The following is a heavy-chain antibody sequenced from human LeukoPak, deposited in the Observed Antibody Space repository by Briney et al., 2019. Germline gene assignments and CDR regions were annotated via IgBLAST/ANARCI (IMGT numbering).Heavy chain of an antibody. J-gene: IGHJ4*02. D-gene: IGHD2-2*01. CDR3: ARLVLVPAADGEFDY. CDR2: INHNSGGT. Sequence: ASVKVSCKASGYTFIGYYMHWVRQAPGQGLEWMGRINHNSGGTNYAQKFQGRVTMTRDTSISTAYMELSRLRSDDTAVYYCARLVLVPAADGEFDYWGQGTLVTVSS. CDR1: GYTFIGYY. V-gene: IGHV1-2*06.